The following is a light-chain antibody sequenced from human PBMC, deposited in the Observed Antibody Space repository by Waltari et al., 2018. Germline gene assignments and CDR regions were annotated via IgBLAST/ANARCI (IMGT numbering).Light chain of an antibody. CDR1: QSVNSW. CDR3: QQYNRYST. Sequence: DIQMTQSPSTLSAYVGDRVAITCRASQSVNSWLAWYQQKPGKAPKFLIYKASILESGVPSRFSGSGSGTEFTLTISNLQPDDFATYYCQQYNRYSTFGQGTKVELK. J-gene: IGKJ1*01. CDR2: KAS. V-gene: IGKV1-5*03.